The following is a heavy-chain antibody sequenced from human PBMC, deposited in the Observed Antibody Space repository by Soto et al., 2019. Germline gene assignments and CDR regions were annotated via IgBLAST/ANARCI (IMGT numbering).Heavy chain of an antibody. V-gene: IGHV1-2*04. CDR3: ARGDSTDCSNGVCSFFYNHDMDV. D-gene: IGHD2-8*01. CDR2: INPKSGGT. CDR1: GYSFTDYH. Sequence: GASVKVSCKASGYSFTDYHIHWVRQAPGQGLEWLGRINPKSGGTSTAQKFQGWVTMTSDTSISTASMELTRLTSDDTAIYYCARGDSTDCSNGVCSFFYNHDMDVWGQGTTVTVSS. J-gene: IGHJ6*02.